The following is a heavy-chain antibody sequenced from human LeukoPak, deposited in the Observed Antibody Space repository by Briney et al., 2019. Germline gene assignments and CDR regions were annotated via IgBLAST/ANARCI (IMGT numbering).Heavy chain of an antibody. D-gene: IGHD2-2*02. CDR1: GFTFSSYA. J-gene: IGHJ4*02. CDR3: ARGIPLYGGPSQNDY. CDR2: ISGSGGST. V-gene: IGHV3-23*01. Sequence: GGSLRLSCAASGFTFSSYAMSWVRQAPGKGLEWVSAISGSGGSTYYADSVKGRFTISRDNSKNTLYLQMNSLRAEDTAVYYCARGIPLYGGPSQNDYWGQGTLVTVSS.